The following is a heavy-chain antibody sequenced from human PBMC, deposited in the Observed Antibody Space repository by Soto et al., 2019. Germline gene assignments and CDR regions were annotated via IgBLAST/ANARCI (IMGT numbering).Heavy chain of an antibody. J-gene: IGHJ6*02. D-gene: IGHD3-3*01. Sequence: GGSLRLFCAASGFTFSSYAMSWARQAPGKGLEWVSAISGSGGSTYYADSVKGRFTISRDNSKNTLYLQMNSLRAEDTAVYYCAREITIFGVVISGMDVWGQRTTVTVSS. CDR3: AREITIFGVVISGMDV. CDR1: GFTFSSYA. V-gene: IGHV3-23*01. CDR2: ISGSGGST.